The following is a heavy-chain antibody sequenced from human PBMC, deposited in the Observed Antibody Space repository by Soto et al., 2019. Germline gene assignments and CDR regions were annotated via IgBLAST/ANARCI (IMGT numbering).Heavy chain of an antibody. D-gene: IGHD6-6*01. J-gene: IGHJ5*02. Sequence: PSETLSLTCTVSGGSISGYYWSWVRQPAGKGLEWVGRIYSDGTTNYSPSLKSRVTMSLDTSKDQFSLHLNSVTAADTAVYYCAKDLLSSSSETYNWFDPWGQGTLVTVSS. CDR2: IYSDGTT. V-gene: IGHV4-4*07. CDR3: AKDLLSSSSETYNWFDP. CDR1: GGSISGYY.